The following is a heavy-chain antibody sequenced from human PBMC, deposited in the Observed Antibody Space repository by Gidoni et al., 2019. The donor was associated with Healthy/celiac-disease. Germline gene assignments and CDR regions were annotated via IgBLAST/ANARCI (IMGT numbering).Heavy chain of an antibody. D-gene: IGHD3-22*01. CDR1: GGSISSGGYY. J-gene: IGHJ4*02. CDR3: AREVDYYDSSGYRTSKAFLGGLDY. CDR2: IYYSGST. Sequence: QVQLQESGPGLVKPSQTLSLTCTVSGGSISSGGYYWSWIRQPPGKGLEWIGYIYYSGSTYYNPSLKSRVTISVDTSKNQFSLKLSSVTAADTAVYYCAREVDYYDSSGYRTSKAFLGGLDYWGQGTLVTVSS. V-gene: IGHV4-31*03.